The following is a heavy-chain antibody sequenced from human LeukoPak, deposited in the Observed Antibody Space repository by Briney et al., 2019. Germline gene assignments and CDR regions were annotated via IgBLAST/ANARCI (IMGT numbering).Heavy chain of an antibody. CDR3: ARDRGYCSSTSCYTGIDY. CDR1: GYTFTGYY. D-gene: IGHD2-2*02. Sequence: ASVKVSCKASGYTFTGYYMHWVRQAPGQGPEWMGWINPNSGGTNYAQKFQGRVTMTRDTSISTAYMELSRLRSDDTAVYYCARDRGYCSSTSCYTGIDYWGQGTLVTVSS. CDR2: INPNSGGT. J-gene: IGHJ4*02. V-gene: IGHV1-2*02.